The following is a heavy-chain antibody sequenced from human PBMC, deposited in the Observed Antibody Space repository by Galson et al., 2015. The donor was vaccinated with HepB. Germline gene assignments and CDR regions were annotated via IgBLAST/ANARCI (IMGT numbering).Heavy chain of an antibody. CDR2: INAGNGNT. D-gene: IGHD6-19*01. Sequence: SVKVSCKASGYTFTSYAMHWVRQAPGQRLEWMGWINAGNGNTKYSQKFQGRVTITRDTSASTAYMELSSLRSEDTAVYYCARDPKQWLVQGFDYWGQGTLVTVSS. J-gene: IGHJ4*02. CDR1: GYTFTSYA. CDR3: ARDPKQWLVQGFDY. V-gene: IGHV1-3*01.